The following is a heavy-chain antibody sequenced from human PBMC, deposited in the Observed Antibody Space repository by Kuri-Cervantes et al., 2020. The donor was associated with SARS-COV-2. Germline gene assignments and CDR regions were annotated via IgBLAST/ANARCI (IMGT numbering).Heavy chain of an antibody. CDR3: ATQACPNGVCFSNAAFDV. J-gene: IGHJ3*01. D-gene: IGHD2-8*01. Sequence: SVKVSCKASGYTFTGYYMHWVRQAPGQGLDWMGGIIPSLDTVNYAQEFQGRVTISADDSTSTAYMELSSLRSEDTAVYYCATQACPNGVCFSNAAFDVWGQGTMVTVSS. CDR2: IIPSLDTV. CDR1: GYTFTGYY. V-gene: IGHV1-69*13.